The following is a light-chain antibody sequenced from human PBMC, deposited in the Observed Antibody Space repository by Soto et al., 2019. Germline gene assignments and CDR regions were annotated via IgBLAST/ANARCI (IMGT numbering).Light chain of an antibody. CDR3: QQYSNWPPIT. J-gene: IGKJ5*01. Sequence: ETVITQSPGTLSVSLGERATLSCRASQSVSIHLAWYQQKPGQAPRLLIYDTSTRANGIPARFSGSGSGTEFTLTISSLQSEDFAFYYCQQYSNWPPITFGQGTRLEIK. CDR1: QSVSIH. CDR2: DTS. V-gene: IGKV3-15*01.